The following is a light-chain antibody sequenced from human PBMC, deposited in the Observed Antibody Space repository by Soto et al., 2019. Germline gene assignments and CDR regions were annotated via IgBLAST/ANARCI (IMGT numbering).Light chain of an antibody. Sequence: QSVLTQPPSASGSPGQSVTISCTGTSSDVGGYNYVSWYQQHPGKAPKLMIYEVSKRPSGVPDRFSGSKSGNTASLTVSGLQAEDEAAYSCSSYTGSNNFAVFGTGTKVPLL. CDR3: SSYTGSNNFAV. J-gene: IGLJ1*01. CDR1: SSDVGGYNY. CDR2: EVS. V-gene: IGLV2-8*01.